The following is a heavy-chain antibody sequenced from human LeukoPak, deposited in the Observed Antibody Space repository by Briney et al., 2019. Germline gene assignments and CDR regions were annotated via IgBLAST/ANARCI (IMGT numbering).Heavy chain of an antibody. CDR3: AKDRSSSWFYDN. Sequence: PGGSLRLSCAASGFTFSSCAMTWVRQAPGKGLEWVSATSGSGGNTYYADSVKGRFTISRDNSKTTLYLQMNSLRAEDTAVYYCAKDRSSSWFYDNWGQGTLVTVSS. CDR2: TSGSGGNT. J-gene: IGHJ4*02. CDR1: GFTFSSCA. D-gene: IGHD6-13*01. V-gene: IGHV3-23*01.